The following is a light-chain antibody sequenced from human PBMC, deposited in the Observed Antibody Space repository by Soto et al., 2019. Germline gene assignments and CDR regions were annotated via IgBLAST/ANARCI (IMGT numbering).Light chain of an antibody. CDR2: DVS. CDR3: SSYTSSSTYV. V-gene: IGLV2-14*01. J-gene: IGLJ1*01. CDR1: SSDVGGYNY. Sequence: QSALTQPASVSGSPGQSITISCTGTSSDVGGYNYVSWYPQHPGKAPKLMIYDVSNRPSGVSNRCSGSKSGNTASLTISGLQAEDEADYYCSSYTSSSTYVFGTGTKLPS.